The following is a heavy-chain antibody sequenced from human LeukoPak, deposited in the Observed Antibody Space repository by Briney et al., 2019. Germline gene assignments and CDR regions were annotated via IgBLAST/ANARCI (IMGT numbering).Heavy chain of an antibody. CDR2: IYYTGTT. CDR1: GGSISGSTYY. J-gene: IGHJ4*02. CDR3: VRRGTSHWPSEY. Sequence: SETLSLTCNVSGGSISGSTYYWGWIRQPPGKGLEWIGSIYYTGTTYYNPSLKSRVTISVDTSKNHFSLKLSSVTGADTAVYYCVRRGTSHWPSEYWGQGTLVTVSS. D-gene: IGHD2-2*01. V-gene: IGHV4-39*01.